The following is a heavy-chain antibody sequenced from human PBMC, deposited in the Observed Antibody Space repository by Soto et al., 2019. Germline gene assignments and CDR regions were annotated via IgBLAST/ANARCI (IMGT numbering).Heavy chain of an antibody. CDR1: GGTFSTYA. D-gene: IGHD5-18*01. CDR3: ASGIQLWLRRINNGYSG. V-gene: IGHV1-69*12. CDR2: IIPMFGTA. Sequence: QVQLVQSGAEVKKPESSVKVSCKAPGGTFSTYAISWVRQAPGQGLEWMGGIIPMFGTANYAQRFQDRVKINAEESTNTVYMELSSLRSEDTAVYFCASGIQLWLRRINNGYSGWGKGTLVTVSS. J-gene: IGHJ4*02.